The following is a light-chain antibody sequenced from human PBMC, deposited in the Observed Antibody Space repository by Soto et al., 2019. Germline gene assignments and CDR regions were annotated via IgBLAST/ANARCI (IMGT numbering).Light chain of an antibody. Sequence: DIQMTQSLSSLSASVGDTVTITCRASQSMSNSLSWYQQKPGKAPKFLIYVASTLQRGVPSWFSGSGSGTDFTLTISSLQPEDVATYYCQQTFSPPYTFGQGTKLEIK. J-gene: IGKJ2*01. V-gene: IGKV1-39*01. CDR2: VAS. CDR3: QQTFSPPYT. CDR1: QSMSNS.